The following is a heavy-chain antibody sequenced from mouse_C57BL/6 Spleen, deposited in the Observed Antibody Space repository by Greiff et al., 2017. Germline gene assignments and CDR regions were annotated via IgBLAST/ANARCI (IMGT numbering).Heavy chain of an antibody. V-gene: IGHV5-4*01. J-gene: IGHJ1*03. CDR1: GFTFSSYA. Sequence: EVQRVESGGGLVKPGGSLKLSCAASGFTFSSYAMSWVRQTPEKRLEWVATISDGGSYTYYPDNVKGRFTISRDNAKNNLYLQMSHLKSEDTAMYYCARYGSGNWYFDVWGTGTTVTVSS. D-gene: IGHD1-1*01. CDR2: ISDGGSYT. CDR3: ARYGSGNWYFDV.